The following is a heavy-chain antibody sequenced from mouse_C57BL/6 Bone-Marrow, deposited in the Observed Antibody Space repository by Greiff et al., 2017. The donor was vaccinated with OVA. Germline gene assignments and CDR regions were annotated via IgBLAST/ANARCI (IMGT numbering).Heavy chain of an antibody. CDR1: GFTFSDYY. V-gene: IGHV5-12*01. Sequence: EVKVVESGGGLVQPGGSLKLSCAASGFTFSDYYMYWVRQTPEKRLEWVAYISNGGGSTYYPDTVKGRFTISRDNAKNTLFLQMSRLKSEDTAMYYCARGYYYGSSPLDYWGQGTTLTVSS. J-gene: IGHJ2*01. CDR2: ISNGGGST. CDR3: ARGYYYGSSPLDY. D-gene: IGHD1-1*01.